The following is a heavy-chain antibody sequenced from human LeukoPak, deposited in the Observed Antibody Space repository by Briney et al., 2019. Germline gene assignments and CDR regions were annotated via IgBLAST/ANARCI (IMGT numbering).Heavy chain of an antibody. V-gene: IGHV4-39*07. CDR2: IRYSGST. CDR3: ARRRSDLNWYDP. D-gene: IGHD6-19*01. J-gene: IGHJ5*02. Sequence: SETLSLTCTVSDDSFSSNSYYWAWIRQPLGKGLECIGGIRYSGSTYFNPSLKSRVTIPIDTSKNRISLNLISVTAADTAIYYCARRRSDLNWYDPWGQGTLVTVSS. CDR1: DDSFSSNSYY.